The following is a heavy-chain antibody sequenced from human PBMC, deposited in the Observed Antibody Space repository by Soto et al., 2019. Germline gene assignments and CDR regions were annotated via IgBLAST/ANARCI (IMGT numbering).Heavy chain of an antibody. Sequence: SEPLSLTCRVSYGSISNYYLSLILHPPWKRLEWIGYIYYSGSTNYNPSLKSRVTISVDTSKNQFSLQLTSVTAADTAVYYCTRDSRGRNYYYMDVWGKGNPGHRLL. V-gene: IGHV4-59*01. D-gene: IGHD2-15*01. CDR2: IYYSGST. J-gene: IGHJ6*03. CDR3: TRDSRGRNYYYMDV. CDR1: YGSISNYY.